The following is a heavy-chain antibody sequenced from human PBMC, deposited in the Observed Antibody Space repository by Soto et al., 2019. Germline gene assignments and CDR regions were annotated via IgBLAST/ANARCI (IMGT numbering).Heavy chain of an antibody. J-gene: IGHJ4*02. CDR3: ARVETCSSTSCYSVFDN. CDR1: GFTFSSYW. Sequence: EVQLVESGGGLVQPGGSLRLSCAASGFTFSSYWMHWVRQVTGKGLVWVSRINSDGSSTTYADSVKGRFTISRDNAKNTLYLQLNSLRAEDTAVYYSARVETCSSTSCYSVFDNWGQGTLLTVSS. D-gene: IGHD2-2*01. V-gene: IGHV3-74*03. CDR2: INSDGSST.